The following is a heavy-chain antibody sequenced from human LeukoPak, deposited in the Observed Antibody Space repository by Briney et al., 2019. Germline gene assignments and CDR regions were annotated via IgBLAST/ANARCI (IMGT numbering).Heavy chain of an antibody. CDR2: IIPIFGTA. CDR3: ASIYYGSGSYYNGNDY. D-gene: IGHD3-10*01. Sequence: SAKVSCKASGGTFSSYAISWVRQAPGQGLEWMGGIIPIFGTANYAQKFQGRVTITADKSTSTAYMELSSLRSEDTAVYYCASIYYGSGSYYNGNDYWGQGTLVTVSS. J-gene: IGHJ4*02. CDR1: GGTFSSYA. V-gene: IGHV1-69*06.